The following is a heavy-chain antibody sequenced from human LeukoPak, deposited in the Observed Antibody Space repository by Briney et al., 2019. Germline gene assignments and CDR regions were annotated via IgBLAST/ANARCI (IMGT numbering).Heavy chain of an antibody. Sequence: PGGSLRLSCAASGFTFSSYGMHWVRQAPGKGLEWVAFIRYDGSNKYYADSVEGRFTISRDNSKNTLYLQMNSLRAEDTAVYYCAKDLPEEYYDSSGKALDYWGQGTLVTVSS. V-gene: IGHV3-30*02. D-gene: IGHD3-22*01. CDR1: GFTFSSYG. CDR3: AKDLPEEYYDSSGKALDY. CDR2: IRYDGSNK. J-gene: IGHJ4*02.